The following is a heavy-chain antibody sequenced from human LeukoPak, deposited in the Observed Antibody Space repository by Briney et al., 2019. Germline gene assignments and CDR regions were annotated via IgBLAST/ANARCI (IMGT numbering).Heavy chain of an antibody. Sequence: QPGGSLRLSCAASGFSFGSYGIHWVRQAPGKGLEWVAVIYSGGSTYYADSVKGRFTISRDNSKNTLYLQMNSLRAEDTAVYYCARRGRDSSGWYYFDYWGQGTLVTVSS. CDR3: ARRGRDSSGWYYFDY. D-gene: IGHD6-19*01. CDR1: GFSFGSYG. V-gene: IGHV3-66*01. J-gene: IGHJ4*02. CDR2: IYSGGST.